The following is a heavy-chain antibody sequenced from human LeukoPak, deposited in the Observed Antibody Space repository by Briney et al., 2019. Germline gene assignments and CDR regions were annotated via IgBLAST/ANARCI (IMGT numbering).Heavy chain of an antibody. D-gene: IGHD1-7*01. Sequence: GALRLSCAASGCTFSSYSMNWVRRAPGKGLEWVSSISSSSSYIYYADSVKGRFTISRDNAKNSLYLQMNSLRAEDTAVYYCASLYNWNYDLGDAFDIWGQGTMVTVSS. CDR2: ISSSSSYI. CDR1: GCTFSSYS. V-gene: IGHV3-21*01. CDR3: ASLYNWNYDLGDAFDI. J-gene: IGHJ3*02.